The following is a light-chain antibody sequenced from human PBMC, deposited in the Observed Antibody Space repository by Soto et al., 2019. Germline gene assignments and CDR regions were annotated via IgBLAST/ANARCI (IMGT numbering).Light chain of an antibody. J-gene: IGLJ2*01. CDR3: QSYDSSLSGLV. CDR2: GNN. Sequence: QSVLTQPPSVSGAPGQRVTISCTGTSSNIGAGYDVHWYQQLPGTTPKLLIYGNNNRPSGVPVRFSASRSGTSASLAITGLRAEDEADYYCQSYDSSLSGLVFGGGTKVTVL. CDR1: SSNIGAGYD. V-gene: IGLV1-40*01.